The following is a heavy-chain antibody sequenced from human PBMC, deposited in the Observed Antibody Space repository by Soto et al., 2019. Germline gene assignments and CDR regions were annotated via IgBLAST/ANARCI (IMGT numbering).Heavy chain of an antibody. D-gene: IGHD2-15*01. CDR1: GLTFSTSA. CDR3: AKDPPSEKLQPDYGMDV. Sequence: PXGSLRLSCAASGLTFSTSAMSWVRQAPGKGLEWVSLISASGRSTDYADSVKGRFTISRDNSKSTVYLQMNSLRADDTAVYYCAKDPPSEKLQPDYGMDVWGQGTTVTVSS. J-gene: IGHJ6*02. V-gene: IGHV3-23*01. CDR2: ISASGRST.